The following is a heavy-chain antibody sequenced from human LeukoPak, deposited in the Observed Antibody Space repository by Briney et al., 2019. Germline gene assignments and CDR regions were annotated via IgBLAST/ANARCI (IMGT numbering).Heavy chain of an antibody. V-gene: IGHV4-59*13. Sequence: SETLSLTCTVSGGSISSYYGNGIRNPPGREREWMGYIYYSGSTNYSPSLKSRVTISVDTSKNQFSLKMSSVTAADTAVYYCARGCSSTSCYGLIDYWGQGTQVTVSS. CDR3: ARGCSSTSCYGLIDY. CDR2: IYYSGST. D-gene: IGHD2-2*01. J-gene: IGHJ4*02. CDR1: GGSISSYY.